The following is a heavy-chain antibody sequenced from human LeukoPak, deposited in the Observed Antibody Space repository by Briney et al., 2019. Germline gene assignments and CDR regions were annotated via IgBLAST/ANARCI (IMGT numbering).Heavy chain of an antibody. CDR3: ARARTTYRYISGWYFDY. D-gene: IGHD6-19*01. Sequence: SQTLSLTCTVSGGSISSGDYYWSWIRQPPGKGLEWIGYIYYSGSTYCNPSLKSRVTISVDTSKNQFSLKLSSVTAADTAVYYCARARTTYRYISGWYFDYWGQGTLVTVSS. J-gene: IGHJ4*02. CDR1: GGSISSGDYY. V-gene: IGHV4-30-4*08. CDR2: IYYSGST.